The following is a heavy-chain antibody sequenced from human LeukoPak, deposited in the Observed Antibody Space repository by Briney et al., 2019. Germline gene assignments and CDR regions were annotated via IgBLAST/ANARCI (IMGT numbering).Heavy chain of an antibody. Sequence: ASVKVSCKASGYTFTGYYTHWVRQAPGQGLEWMGWINPNSGGTNYAQKFQGRVTMTRDTSISTAYMELSRLRSDDTAVYYCARVGGQWFGEPQTYYFDYWGQGTLVTVSS. CDR2: INPNSGGT. D-gene: IGHD3-10*01. CDR1: GYTFTGYY. CDR3: ARVGGQWFGEPQTYYFDY. J-gene: IGHJ4*02. V-gene: IGHV1-2*02.